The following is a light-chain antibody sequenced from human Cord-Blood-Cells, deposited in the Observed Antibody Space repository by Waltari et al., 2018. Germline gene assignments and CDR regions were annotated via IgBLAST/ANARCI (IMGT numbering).Light chain of an antibody. Sequence: QSALTQPASVSGSPGPSITISCTGISSDVGGYYYLSWYQQHPGKTPKLMVYDVSKRPSGVSNRFSGSKSGNTASLTISGLQAEDEADYYCSSYTSSSTYVFGTGTKVTVL. CDR3: SSYTSSSTYV. CDR1: SSDVGGYYY. CDR2: DVS. V-gene: IGLV2-14*01. J-gene: IGLJ1*01.